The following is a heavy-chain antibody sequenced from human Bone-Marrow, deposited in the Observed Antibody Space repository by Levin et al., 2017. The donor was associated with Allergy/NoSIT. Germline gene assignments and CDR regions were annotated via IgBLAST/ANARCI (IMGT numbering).Heavy chain of an antibody. D-gene: IGHD5-18*01. CDR1: GFTVGNNY. Sequence: PGGSLRPSCVASGFTVGNNYMSWVRQAPGKGREWVSVIYSGGSTYYADSVKGRFTVSRDSSKNILFLQMNSLTAEDTAVYYCAGYTAKDYWGRGTLVTVSS. V-gene: IGHV3-53*01. CDR2: IYSGGST. CDR3: AGYTAKDY. J-gene: IGHJ4*02.